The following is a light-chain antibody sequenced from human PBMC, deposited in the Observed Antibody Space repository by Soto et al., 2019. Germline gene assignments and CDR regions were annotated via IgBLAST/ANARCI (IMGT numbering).Light chain of an antibody. CDR1: QSISSW. CDR3: QQYNSYSWP. CDR2: DAS. Sequence: DIQMTQSPSTLSASVGDRVTITCRASQSISSWLAWYKQKPGKAPKLLLYDASSLEGGVPSRFSGSGSGTEFTLTISSLQPDAFETYYGQQYNSYSWPFGQGTKVEIK. J-gene: IGKJ1*01. V-gene: IGKV1-5*01.